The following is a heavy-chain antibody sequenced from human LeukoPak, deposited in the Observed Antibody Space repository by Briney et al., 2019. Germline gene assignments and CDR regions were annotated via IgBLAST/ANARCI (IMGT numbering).Heavy chain of an antibody. CDR1: GFTFSSYG. CDR2: IRYDGSNK. J-gene: IGHJ4*02. D-gene: IGHD6-6*01. Sequence: AGGSLXLSCAASGFTFSSYGMHWVRQAPGKGLEWVAFIRYDGSNKYYADSVKGRFTISRDNSKNTLYLQMNSLRAEDTAVYYCAKPPQLVMGYFDYWGQGTLVTVSS. V-gene: IGHV3-30*02. CDR3: AKPPQLVMGYFDY.